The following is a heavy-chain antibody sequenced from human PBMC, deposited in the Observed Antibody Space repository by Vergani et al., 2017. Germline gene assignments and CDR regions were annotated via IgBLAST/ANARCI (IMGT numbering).Heavy chain of an antibody. V-gene: IGHV3-30*02. CDR1: GFTLSNYD. Sequence: QVQLVESGGGVVQRGGSLRLSCATSGFTLSNYDMQWIRQGLGKGLEFVAFIQFDGSNQYYAYSVKGRFTLSRDFSKNTLYLQMNSLRTDDTATYYCAKHFRGWGIDYWGQGTQVIVSS. CDR2: IQFDGSNQ. CDR3: AKHFRGWGIDY. J-gene: IGHJ4*02. D-gene: IGHD3-16*01.